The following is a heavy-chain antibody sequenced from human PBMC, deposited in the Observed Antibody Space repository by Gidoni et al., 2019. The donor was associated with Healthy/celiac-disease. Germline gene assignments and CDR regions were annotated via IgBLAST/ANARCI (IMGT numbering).Heavy chain of an antibody. V-gene: IGHV4-59*01. CDR1: AGSISSYY. D-gene: IGHD1-26*01. Sequence: QVHLPESGPGLVKPSATLSLTCTASAGSISSYYWSWIRQPPGKGLEWIGYIHYSGRPNYNPSLKSRVTISVDTSKNQFSLKLSSVTAADTAVYYCARDRIVGATTSAFDIWGQGTMVTVSS. CDR2: IHYSGRP. J-gene: IGHJ3*02. CDR3: ARDRIVGATTSAFDI.